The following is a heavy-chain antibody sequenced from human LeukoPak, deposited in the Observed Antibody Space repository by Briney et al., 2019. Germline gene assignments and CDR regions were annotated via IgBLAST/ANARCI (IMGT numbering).Heavy chain of an antibody. CDR1: GFTFSSYA. CDR3: AKVETAAAATLRGFDY. CDR2: ISGSGGST. Sequence: GGSLRLSCAASGFTFSSYAMSWVRQAPGKGLEWVSAISGSGGSTYYADSVKGRFTISRDNSKNKLYLQMNSLRAEDTAVYYCAKVETAAAATLRGFDYWGQGTLVTVSS. D-gene: IGHD6-13*01. J-gene: IGHJ4*02. V-gene: IGHV3-23*01.